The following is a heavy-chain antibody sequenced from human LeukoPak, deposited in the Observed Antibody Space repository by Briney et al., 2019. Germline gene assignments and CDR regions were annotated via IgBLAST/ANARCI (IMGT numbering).Heavy chain of an antibody. CDR3: AKSDTAMVMVY. CDR1: GFTFSSYW. V-gene: IGHV3-74*03. D-gene: IGHD5-18*01. J-gene: IGHJ4*02. CDR2: LSGDGRRT. Sequence: GGSLRLACADSGFTFSSYWMHWVRQAPGKGLVWVSRLSGDGRRTTYADSVKGRFTISRDSAKNTLYLQMNSLRAEDTAVYYCAKSDTAMVMVYWGQGTLVTVSS.